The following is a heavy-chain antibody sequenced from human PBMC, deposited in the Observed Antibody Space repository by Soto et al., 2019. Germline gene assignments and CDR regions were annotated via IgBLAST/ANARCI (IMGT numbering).Heavy chain of an antibody. V-gene: IGHV3-48*03. CDR2: IGTSVKTI. Sequence: GGSLRLSCAVSGFTFSSYEMDWVRQAPGKGLEWVSYIGTSVKTIYYADSVRGRFTISRDNAKNSLYLQMNSLRAEDTAVYFCARDPAIYSGKFDYGLDVWGRGTTGIVSS. J-gene: IGHJ6*02. CDR3: ARDPAIYSGKFDYGLDV. CDR1: GFTFSSYE. D-gene: IGHD4-4*01.